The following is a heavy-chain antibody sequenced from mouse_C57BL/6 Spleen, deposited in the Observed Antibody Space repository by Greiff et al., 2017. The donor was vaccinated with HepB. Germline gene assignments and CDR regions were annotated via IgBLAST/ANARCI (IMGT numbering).Heavy chain of an antibody. D-gene: IGHD2-4*01. J-gene: IGHJ4*01. Sequence: EVKVVESGGGLVQSGRSLRLSCATSGFTFSDFYMEWVRQAPGKGLEWIAASRNKANDYTTEYSASVKGRFIVSRDTSQSILYLQMNALRAEDTAIYYCARDARYDYEGGDMDYWGQGTSVTVSS. CDR3: ARDARYDYEGGDMDY. CDR1: GFTFSDFY. V-gene: IGHV7-1*01. CDR2: SRNKANDYTT.